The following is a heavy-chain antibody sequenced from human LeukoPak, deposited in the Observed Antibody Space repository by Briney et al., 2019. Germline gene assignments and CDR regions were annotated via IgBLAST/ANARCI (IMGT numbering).Heavy chain of an antibody. Sequence: GGSLRLSCAASGFTFSSYSMNWVRQAPGKGLEWVSYISSSSSTIYYADSVKGRFTISRDNVKNSLYLQMNSLRAEDTAVYYCARQGIFGVTQDYMDVWGKGTTVTVSS. D-gene: IGHD3-3*01. V-gene: IGHV3-48*01. CDR1: GFTFSSYS. CDR2: ISSSSSTI. J-gene: IGHJ6*03. CDR3: ARQGIFGVTQDYMDV.